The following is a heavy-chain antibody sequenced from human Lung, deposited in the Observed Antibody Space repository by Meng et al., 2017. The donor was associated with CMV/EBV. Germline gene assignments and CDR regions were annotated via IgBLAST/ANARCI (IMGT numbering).Heavy chain of an antibody. CDR1: GGSISSSNW. J-gene: IGHJ5*02. D-gene: IGHD6-6*01. CDR3: ARRLSSIAAHNWFDP. Sequence: SXTXSLXCAVSGGSISSSNWWSWVRQPPGKGLEWIGEIYHSGSTNYNPSLKSRVTISVDKSKNQFSLKLSSVTAADTAVYYCARRLSSIAAHNWFDPWGQGNXVNGAS. CDR2: IYHSGST. V-gene: IGHV4-4*02.